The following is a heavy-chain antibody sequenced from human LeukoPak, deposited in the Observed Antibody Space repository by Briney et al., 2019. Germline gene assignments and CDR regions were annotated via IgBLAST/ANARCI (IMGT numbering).Heavy chain of an antibody. CDR2: XXXXXSDK. CDR1: GFTFSSYG. CDR3: ARPVVLGAYLRGAYYFDS. D-gene: IGHD3-16*01. Sequence: PGRSLRLSCAASGFTFSSYGMHWVRQAPGKGXXXXXXXXXXXSDKYHADSVKGRFXXSRDNSKNTLYLQMNSLRVEDTAVYYCARPVVLGAYLRGAYYFDSWGQGTLVTVSS. J-gene: IGHJ4*02. V-gene: IGHV3-33*01.